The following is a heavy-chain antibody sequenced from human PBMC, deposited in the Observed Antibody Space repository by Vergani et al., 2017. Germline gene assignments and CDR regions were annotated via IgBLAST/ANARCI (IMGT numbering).Heavy chain of an antibody. CDR3: ARDLRLLYNRFDP. V-gene: IGHV3-33*01. Sequence: QVQLVESGGGVVQPGRSLRLSCAASGFTFNQYGMHWVRQAPGKGLEWVAVTWYDGNNKQYADSVKGRFTISRDNSKSTMYLQMNSLRDEETGVYYGARDLRLLYNRFDPWGEGTRVTVS. D-gene: IGHD1-14*01. J-gene: IGHJ5*02. CDR1: GFTFNQYG. CDR2: TWYDGNNK.